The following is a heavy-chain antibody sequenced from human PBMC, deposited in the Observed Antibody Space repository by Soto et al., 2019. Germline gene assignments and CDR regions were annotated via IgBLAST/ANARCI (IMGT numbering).Heavy chain of an antibody. CDR3: ARHVGRNYDILTGYSPLDY. V-gene: IGHV5-51*01. D-gene: IGHD3-9*01. CDR2: IYPGDSDT. CDR1: GYSFTRYW. Sequence: RECLRIDATFSGYSFTRYWIGWVRQMPGKGLEWMGIIYPGDSDTRYSPSFQGQVTISADKSISTAYLQWSSLKASDTAMYYCARHVGRNYDILTGYSPLDYWGQGTLVPVSS. J-gene: IGHJ4*02.